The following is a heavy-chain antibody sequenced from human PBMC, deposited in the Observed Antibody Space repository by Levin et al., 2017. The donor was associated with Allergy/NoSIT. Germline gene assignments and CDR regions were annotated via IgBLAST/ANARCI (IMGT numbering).Heavy chain of an antibody. Sequence: SQTLSLPCAISWDSVSSTSAVWNWIRQSPSRGLEWLGRTYYRSKWYNDYAVSVKSRITINPDTSKNQFSLQLNSVTPEDTAVYYCARAATGYSYGDFDYWGQGTLVTVSS. CDR1: WDSVSSTSAV. CDR2: TYYRSKWYN. V-gene: IGHV6-1*01. CDR3: ARAATGYSYGDFDY. D-gene: IGHD5-18*01. J-gene: IGHJ4*02.